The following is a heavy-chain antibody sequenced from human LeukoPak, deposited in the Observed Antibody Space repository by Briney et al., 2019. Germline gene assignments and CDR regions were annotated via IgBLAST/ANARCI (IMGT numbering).Heavy chain of an antibody. J-gene: IGHJ6*02. Sequence: GGSLRLSCAASGFTFSSYAMSWVRQAPGKGLEWVSSISSSSSYIYYADSVKGRFTISRDNAKNSLYLQMNSLRAEDTAVYYCARDLPHTIFGVVMGPDYYGMDVWGQGTTVTVSS. V-gene: IGHV3-21*01. CDR3: ARDLPHTIFGVVMGPDYYGMDV. CDR2: ISSSSSYI. CDR1: GFTFSSYA. D-gene: IGHD3-3*01.